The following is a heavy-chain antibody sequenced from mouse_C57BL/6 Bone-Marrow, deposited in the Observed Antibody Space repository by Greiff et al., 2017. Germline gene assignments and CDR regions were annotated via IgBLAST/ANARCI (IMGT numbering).Heavy chain of an antibody. CDR3: AFYSNYVGFAY. Sequence: DVQLQESGPGLVKPSQSLSLTCSVTGYSITSGYYWNWIRQFPGNKLEWMGYIGYDGSNNYNPSLKNRISITRDTSKNQFFLKLNSVTTEDTATYYCAFYSNYVGFAYWGQGTLVTVSA. CDR2: IGYDGSN. J-gene: IGHJ3*01. V-gene: IGHV3-6*01. CDR1: GYSITSGYY. D-gene: IGHD2-5*01.